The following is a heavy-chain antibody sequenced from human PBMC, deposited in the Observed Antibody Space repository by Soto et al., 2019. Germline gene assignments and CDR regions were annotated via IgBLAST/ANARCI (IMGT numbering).Heavy chain of an antibody. CDR2: ISASGGST. Sequence: EVQLLESGGGLVQPGGSLRVSCVASGFTFSTFDMSWARQAPGKGLEWVSGISASGGSTYCADSVKGRFSISRDNSKNTLYLQMNSLRAEDTAVYHCAKGFYDSNYALNYWGQGTLVSVSS. J-gene: IGHJ4*02. CDR3: AKGFYDSNYALNY. V-gene: IGHV3-23*01. D-gene: IGHD3-22*01. CDR1: GFTFSTFD.